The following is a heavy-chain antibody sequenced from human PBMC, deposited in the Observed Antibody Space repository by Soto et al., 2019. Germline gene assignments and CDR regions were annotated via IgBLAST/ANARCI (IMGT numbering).Heavy chain of an antibody. CDR3: ARAPPGGSSGWHFDY. CDR2: IIPIFGTA. Sequence: ASVKVSCKASGGTFSSYAISWVRQAPGQGLEWMGGIIPIFGTANYAQKFQGRVTITADESTSTAYMELSSLRSEDTAVYYCARAPPGGSSGWHFDYWGQGTLVTVSS. V-gene: IGHV1-69*13. CDR1: GGTFSSYA. D-gene: IGHD6-19*01. J-gene: IGHJ4*02.